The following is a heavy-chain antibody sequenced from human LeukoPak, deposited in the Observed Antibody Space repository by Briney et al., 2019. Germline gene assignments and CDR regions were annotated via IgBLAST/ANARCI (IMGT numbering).Heavy chain of an antibody. D-gene: IGHD6-19*01. CDR2: TRVYNGNT. J-gene: IGHJ4*02. Sequence: APVNVSYTPFRYIFSRYAISWVRQAAGQGLEWMGWTRVYNGNTRYQQTLQGRVTMTTDTATCTAYMELRSLRSDDTAVYYWARDLTSDTMLGWYAFDFWGQRTLCTVSS. CDR1: RYIFSRYA. CDR3: ARDLTSDTMLGWYAFDF. V-gene: IGHV1-18*01.